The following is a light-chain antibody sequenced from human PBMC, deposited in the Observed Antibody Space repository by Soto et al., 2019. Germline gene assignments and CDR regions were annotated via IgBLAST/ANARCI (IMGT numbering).Light chain of an antibody. V-gene: IGKV1-9*01. J-gene: IGKJ5*01. Sequence: DIQITQSPSSLSASVGDRVIITCRASQGISNWLAWYQVKPGKAPKLLIYAASTLESGVPSRFSATVSGTEFSLTITSLQPEDFATYYCQQLFDSPITFGQGTRLEIK. CDR3: QQLFDSPIT. CDR2: AAS. CDR1: QGISNW.